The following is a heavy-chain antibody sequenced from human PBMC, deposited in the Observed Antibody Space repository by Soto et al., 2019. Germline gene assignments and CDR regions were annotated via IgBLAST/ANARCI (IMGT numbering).Heavy chain of an antibody. J-gene: IGHJ6*02. CDR2: ISGSGGST. CDR3: AKEAAAGYYYYYGMDV. Sequence: SNYAVNWILKNQGKGLEWVSTISGSGGSTYYADSVKGRFTISRDNSKNTLYLQMNSLRAEDTAVYYCAKEAAAGYYYYYGMDVWGQGTTVTVSS. V-gene: IGHV3-23*01. D-gene: IGHD6-13*01. CDR1: SNYA.